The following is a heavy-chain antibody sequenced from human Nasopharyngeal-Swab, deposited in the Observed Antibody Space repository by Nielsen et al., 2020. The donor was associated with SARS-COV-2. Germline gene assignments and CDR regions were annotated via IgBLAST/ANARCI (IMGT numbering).Heavy chain of an antibody. CDR2: LYGNDNK. CDR1: GFSLSSTLVG. Sequence: SGPTLVKHTRTLTLTCTFSGFSLSSTLVGVGWIRQPPGKALEWLALLYGNDNKRFSPSLKSRLAITKDTSKNQVVLTMTNMESVDTATYFCAHRPPGMDGGYYFDYWGQGTLVTVSS. J-gene: IGHJ4*02. CDR3: AHRPPGMDGGYYFDY. V-gene: IGHV2-5*01. D-gene: IGHD1-1*01.